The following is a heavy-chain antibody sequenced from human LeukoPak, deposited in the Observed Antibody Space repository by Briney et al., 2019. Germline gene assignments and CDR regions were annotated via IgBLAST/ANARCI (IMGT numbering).Heavy chain of an antibody. CDR1: GASIGSYY. CDR3: ARDLVGASYFDY. D-gene: IGHD1-26*01. CDR2: IYYTGST. J-gene: IGHJ4*02. V-gene: IGHV4-59*01. Sequence: SETLSLTCTVSGASIGSYYWSWIRQSPGRGLEWIGYIYYTGSTTYNPSLKSRVTISVDTSKNQFSLRLSSVTAADTAVYYRARDLVGASYFDYWGQGTLVTVSS.